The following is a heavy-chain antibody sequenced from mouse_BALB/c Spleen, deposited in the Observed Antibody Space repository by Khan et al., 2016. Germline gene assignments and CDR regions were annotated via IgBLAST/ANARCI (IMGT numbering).Heavy chain of an antibody. CDR3: TNMYEAWFTY. CDR2: FQPGSGGT. V-gene: IGHV1-15*01. D-gene: IGHD2-14*01. Sequence: QVQLQQSGAELVRPGASVKLSCKALGYTFTDYEMHWVRQTPVHGMEGIGGFQPGSGGTAYNQRFKGKATMTDDKSSSTAYINLSTLTSEYSAFYYCTNMYEAWFTYWGQGTLLTVSS. CDR1: GYTFTDYE. J-gene: IGHJ3*01.